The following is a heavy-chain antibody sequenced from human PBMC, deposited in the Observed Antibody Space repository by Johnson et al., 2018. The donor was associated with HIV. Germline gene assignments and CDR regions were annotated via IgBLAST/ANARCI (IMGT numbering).Heavy chain of an antibody. Sequence: LRVSCAASGFTFDDYAMHWVRQAPGKGLEWVSGISWNSGSIAYVDSVKGRFTISRDNAKNSLYLQMNSLRVEDTSLYYCARGGSSTSLDAFDIWGQGTMVTVSS. CDR3: ARGGSSTSLDAFDI. CDR2: ISWNSGSI. J-gene: IGHJ3*02. V-gene: IGHV3-9*01. D-gene: IGHD2-2*01. CDR1: GFTFDDYA.